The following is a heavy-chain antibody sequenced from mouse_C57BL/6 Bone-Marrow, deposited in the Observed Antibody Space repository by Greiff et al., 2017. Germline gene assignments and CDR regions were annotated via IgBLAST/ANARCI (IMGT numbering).Heavy chain of an antibody. J-gene: IGHJ4*01. CDR2: IYPRSGNT. V-gene: IGHV1-81*01. Sequence: SGAELARPGASVKLSCKASGYTFTSYGISWVKQRTGQGLEWIGEIYPRSGNTYYNEKFKGKATLTADKSSSTAYMELRSLTSEDSAVYFCARRRYYGSSYAMDYWGQGTSVTVSS. D-gene: IGHD1-1*01. CDR1: GYTFTSYG. CDR3: ARRRYYGSSYAMDY.